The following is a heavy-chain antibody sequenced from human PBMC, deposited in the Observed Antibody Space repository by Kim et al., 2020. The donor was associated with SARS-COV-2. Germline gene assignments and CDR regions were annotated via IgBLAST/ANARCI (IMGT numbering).Heavy chain of an antibody. Sequence: YNPSLKSRVTISVDTSKNQFSLKLSSVTAADTAVYYCARKGPRGGELLDYWGQGTLVTVSS. J-gene: IGHJ4*02. CDR3: ARKGPRGGELLDY. V-gene: IGHV4-34*01. D-gene: IGHD3-10*01.